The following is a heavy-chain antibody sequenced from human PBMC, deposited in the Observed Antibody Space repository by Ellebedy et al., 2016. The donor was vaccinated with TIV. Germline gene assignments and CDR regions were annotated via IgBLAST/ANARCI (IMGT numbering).Heavy chain of an antibody. V-gene: IGHV4-39*07. D-gene: IGHD4-17*01. CDR2: VDYSGRA. CDR3: ARDSDGDYTSFDL. J-gene: IGHJ2*01. CDR1: GVSISSSSDY. Sequence: MPSETLSLTCSVSGVSISSSSDYWGWIRQPPGKGLEWIGSVDYSGRAYNNPSLKSRVTSSVDTSTNQFSLKLTSVTAADTAVYFCARDSDGDYTSFDLWGRGALVIVSS.